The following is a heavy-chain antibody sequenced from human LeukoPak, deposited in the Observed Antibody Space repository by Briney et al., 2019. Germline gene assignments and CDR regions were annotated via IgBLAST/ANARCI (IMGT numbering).Heavy chain of an antibody. J-gene: IGHJ4*02. Sequence: SVKVSCKASEGTFINHAINWVRQAPGQGLEWMGGIVPIFDMATYAHKFHGRVTITADKSASTAYMEVSGLTSDDTAVFYCATETAMGYFDYWGQGTLVTVSS. CDR1: EGTFINHA. CDR3: ATETAMGYFDY. V-gene: IGHV1-69*10. CDR2: IVPIFDMA. D-gene: IGHD5-18*01.